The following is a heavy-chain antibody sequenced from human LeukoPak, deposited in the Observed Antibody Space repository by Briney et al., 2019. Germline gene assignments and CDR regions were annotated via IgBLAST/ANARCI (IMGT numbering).Heavy chain of an antibody. CDR1: GFTFSTYT. CDR3: AGAWSRVDGFDI. D-gene: IGHD2-8*02. V-gene: IGHV3-48*04. J-gene: IGHJ3*02. Sequence: GGSLRLSCAASGFTFSTYTMNWVRQAPGKGLEWVSSISSIGSTIYYADSVKGRFTVSRDNAKNSVYLQMNSLRTEDTAIYYCAGAWSRVDGFDIWGQGTMVTVSS. CDR2: ISSIGSTI.